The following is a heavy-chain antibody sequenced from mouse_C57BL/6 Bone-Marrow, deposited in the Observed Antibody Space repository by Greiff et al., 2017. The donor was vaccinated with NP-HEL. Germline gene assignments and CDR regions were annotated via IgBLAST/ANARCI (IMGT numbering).Heavy chain of an antibody. CDR3: ASLDSSGYVDD. CDR2: IHPNSGST. V-gene: IGHV1-64*01. J-gene: IGHJ2*01. Sequence: VQLQQSGAELVKPGASVKLSCKASGYTFTSYWMHWVKQRPGQGLEWIGMIHPNSGSTNYNEKFKSKATLTVDKSSSTAYMQLSSLTSEDSAVYYCASLDSSGYVDDWGQGTTLTVSS. CDR1: GYTFTSYW. D-gene: IGHD3-2*02.